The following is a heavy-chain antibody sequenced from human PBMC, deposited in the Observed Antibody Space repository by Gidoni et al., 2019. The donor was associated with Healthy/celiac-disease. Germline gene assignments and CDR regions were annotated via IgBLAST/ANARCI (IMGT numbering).Heavy chain of an antibody. CDR1: GGSISSYY. J-gene: IGHJ4*02. D-gene: IGHD3-10*01. CDR3: ARYSTGSGSYYKGYFDY. CDR2: IYYSGST. Sequence: QVQLQESGPGLVKPSETLSLTCTGAGGSISSYYWSWIRQPPGKGLEWIGYIYYSGSTNYNPSLKSRVTISVDTSKNQFSLKLSSVTAADTAVYYCARYSTGSGSYYKGYFDYWGQGTLVTVSS. V-gene: IGHV4-59*01.